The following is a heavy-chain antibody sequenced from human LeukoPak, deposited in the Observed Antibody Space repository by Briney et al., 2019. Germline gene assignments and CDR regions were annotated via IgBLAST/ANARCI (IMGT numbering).Heavy chain of an antibody. V-gene: IGHV4-59*01. CDR1: GGSFSGYY. D-gene: IGHD1-1*01. J-gene: IGHJ3*02. CDR2: IYYSGST. Sequence: SETLSLTCAVYGGSFSGYYWSWIRQPPGKGLEWIGYIYYSGSTNYNPSLKSRVTISVDTSKNQFSLKLSSVTAADTAVYYCATSTGNDAFDIWGQGTMVTVSS. CDR3: ATSTGNDAFDI.